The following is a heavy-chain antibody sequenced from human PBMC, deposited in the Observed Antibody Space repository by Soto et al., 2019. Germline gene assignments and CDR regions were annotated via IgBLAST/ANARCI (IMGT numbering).Heavy chain of an antibody. J-gene: IGHJ3*02. CDR3: ARDQWGGGTYSGSYLGDAFDI. D-gene: IGHD1-26*01. V-gene: IGHV4-31*03. CDR1: GGSISSGGYY. Sequence: QVQLQESGPGLVKPSQTLSLTCTVSGGSISSGGYYWSWIRQHPGKGLEWIGYIYYSGSTYYNPSLQRRVTISVDTSKNQFSLKLSSVTAADTAVYYCARDQWGGGTYSGSYLGDAFDIWGQGTMVTVSS. CDR2: IYYSGST.